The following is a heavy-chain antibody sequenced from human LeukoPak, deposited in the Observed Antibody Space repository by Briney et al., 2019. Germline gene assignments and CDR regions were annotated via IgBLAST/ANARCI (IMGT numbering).Heavy chain of an antibody. CDR1: GFTFSSYS. CDR2: ISSSSSYI. J-gene: IGHJ4*02. D-gene: IGHD3-3*01. V-gene: IGHV3-21*01. CDR3: ARDTRSTIFGVVIPPYYFDY. Sequence: PGGSLRLSCAASGFTFSSYSMNWVRQAPGKGLEWVSSISSSSSYIYHADSVKGRFTISRDNAKNSLYLQMNSLRAEDTAVYYCARDTRSTIFGVVIPPYYFDYWGQGTLVTVSS.